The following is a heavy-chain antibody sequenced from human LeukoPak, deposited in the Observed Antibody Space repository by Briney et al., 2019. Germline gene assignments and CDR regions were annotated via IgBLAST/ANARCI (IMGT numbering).Heavy chain of an antibody. J-gene: IGHJ4*02. CDR2: IYYSGST. CDR1: GGSISSYY. Sequence: SETLSLTCSVSGGSISSYYWNWIRQPPGKGLEWIVYIYYSGSTNYNPSLKSRVTISVDTSKNQFSLKLSSVTAADTAVYYCASRSSSSWSNFDYWGQGTLATVSS. D-gene: IGHD6-13*01. CDR3: ASRSSSSWSNFDY. V-gene: IGHV4-59*01.